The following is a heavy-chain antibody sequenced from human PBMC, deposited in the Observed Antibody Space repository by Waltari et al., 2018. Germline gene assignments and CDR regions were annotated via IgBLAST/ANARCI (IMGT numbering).Heavy chain of an antibody. CDR1: GGSISSSSYY. V-gene: IGHV4-39*01. D-gene: IGHD3-3*01. CDR3: ASLLGDFWSGYYTRYAFDI. CDR2: IYYSGST. Sequence: QLQLQESGPGLVKPSETLSLTCTVSGGSISSSSYYWGWIRQPPGKGLEWIGSIYYSGSTYYNPSLKSRVTISVDTSKNQFSLKLSSVTAADTAVYYCASLLGDFWSGYYTRYAFDIWGQGTMVIVSS. J-gene: IGHJ3*02.